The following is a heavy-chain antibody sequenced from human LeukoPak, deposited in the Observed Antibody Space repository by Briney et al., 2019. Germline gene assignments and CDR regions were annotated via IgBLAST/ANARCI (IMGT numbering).Heavy chain of an antibody. D-gene: IGHD3-22*01. CDR1: GYTFTSYY. Sequence: AASVKVSCKASGYTFTSYYMHWVRQTPGPGRGWMGIINPSGGSTSYAQKFQGRVTMTRDMSTSTVYMELSSLRSEDTAVYYCAREKGYYYDSSGYYYHAFDIWGQGTMVTVSS. CDR3: AREKGYYYDSSGYYYHAFDI. V-gene: IGHV1-46*01. J-gene: IGHJ3*02. CDR2: INPSGGST.